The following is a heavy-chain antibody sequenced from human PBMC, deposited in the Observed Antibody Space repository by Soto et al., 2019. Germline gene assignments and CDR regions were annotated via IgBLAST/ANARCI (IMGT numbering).Heavy chain of an antibody. CDR3: ARDRPYSSGWYGSGAFDI. V-gene: IGHV4-30-4*01. D-gene: IGHD6-19*01. J-gene: IGHJ3*02. CDR1: GGSISSGDYY. Sequence: QVQLQESGPGLVKPSQTLSLTCTVSGGSISSGDYYWSWIRQPPGKGLEWIGYIYYSGSTYYNPSLKSRVTISVDTSKNHFSLKLSSVTAADTAVYYCARDRPYSSGWYGSGAFDIWGQGTMVTVSS. CDR2: IYYSGST.